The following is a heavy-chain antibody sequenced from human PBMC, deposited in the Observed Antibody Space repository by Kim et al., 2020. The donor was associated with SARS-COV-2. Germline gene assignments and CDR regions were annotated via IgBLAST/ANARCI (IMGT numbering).Heavy chain of an antibody. J-gene: IGHJ4*02. CDR2: ISGSGGST. D-gene: IGHD3-9*01. Sequence: GGSLRLSCAASGFTFSSYAMSWVRQASGKGLEWVSAISGSGGSTYYADSVKGRFTISRDNSKNTLYLQMNSLRAEDTAVYYCANLGHYDILTGHAPTPYWGQGTLVTVSS. CDR3: ANLGHYDILTGHAPTPY. CDR1: GFTFSSYA. V-gene: IGHV3-23*01.